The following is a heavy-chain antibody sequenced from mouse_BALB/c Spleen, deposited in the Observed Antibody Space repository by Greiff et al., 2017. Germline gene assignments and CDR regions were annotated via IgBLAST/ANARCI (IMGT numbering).Heavy chain of an antibody. V-gene: IGHV5-4*02. CDR1: GFTFSDYY. Sequence: EVQRVESGGGLVKPGGSLKLSCAASGFTFSDYYMYWVRQTPEKRLEWVATISDGGSYTYYPDSVKGRFTISRDNAKNNLYLQMSSLKSEDTAMYYCARDRDGYFDVWGAGTTVTVSS. D-gene: IGHD3-1*01. J-gene: IGHJ1*01. CDR3: ARDRDGYFDV. CDR2: ISDGGSYT.